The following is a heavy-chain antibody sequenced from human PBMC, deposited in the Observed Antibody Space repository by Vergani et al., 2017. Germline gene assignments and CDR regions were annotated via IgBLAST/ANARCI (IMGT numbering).Heavy chain of an antibody. D-gene: IGHD1-7*01. Sequence: QVQLVQSGAEVKKPGASVKVSCKASGYTFTSYAMHWVRQAPGQRLEWMGWINAGNGNTKYSQKFQGRVTITRDTSASTAYMELSSLRSEDTAVYYYAVPSPRTTSHRYYGMDVWGQGTTVTVSS. CDR2: INAGNGNT. V-gene: IGHV1-3*01. J-gene: IGHJ6*02. CDR1: GYTFTSYA. CDR3: AVPSPRTTSHRYYGMDV.